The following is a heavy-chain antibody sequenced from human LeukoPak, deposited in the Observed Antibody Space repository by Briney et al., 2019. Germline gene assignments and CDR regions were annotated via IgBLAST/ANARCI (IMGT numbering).Heavy chain of an antibody. D-gene: IGHD3-10*01. CDR2: IYYSGTT. Sequence: SETLSLTCTVSGGSISSYYWSWIRQPPGKGLEWIGYIYYSGTTNYNPSLKSRVTISVDTSKNKFSLKLSSVTAADTAVYYCARHGGWFGELLWDWFDPWGQGTLVTVSS. CDR1: GGSISSYY. V-gene: IGHV4-59*08. CDR3: ARHGGWFGELLWDWFDP. J-gene: IGHJ5*02.